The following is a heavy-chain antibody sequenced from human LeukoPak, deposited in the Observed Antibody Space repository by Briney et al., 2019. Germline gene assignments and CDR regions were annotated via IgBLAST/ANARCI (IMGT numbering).Heavy chain of an antibody. CDR3: ARQHCSGGDCYFFD. D-gene: IGHD2-15*01. V-gene: IGHV3-33*01. Sequence: PGRSLRLSCAASGFTFSSYGMHWVRQAPGKGLEWVALIWYDGSNKYYADSVKGRFTISRDNSKNTLYLQLNSLRAEDAAVYYCARQHCSGGDCYFFDWGQGTLVTVSS. CDR1: GFTFSSYG. J-gene: IGHJ4*02. CDR2: IWYDGSNK.